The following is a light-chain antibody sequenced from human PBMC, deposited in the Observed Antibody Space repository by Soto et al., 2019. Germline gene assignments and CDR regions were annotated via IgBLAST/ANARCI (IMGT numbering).Light chain of an antibody. J-gene: IGLJ1*01. Sequence: QSVLTQPPSASGSPGQSVTISCTGSSSDVGAYNYVSWYQQLPGKAPKLIIYEVTKRPSGVPDRFSGSKSGNTASLTVSGLLAEDEADYYCASYAGGNKVFGTGTKLTVL. V-gene: IGLV2-8*01. CDR3: ASYAGGNKV. CDR2: EVT. CDR1: SSDVGAYNY.